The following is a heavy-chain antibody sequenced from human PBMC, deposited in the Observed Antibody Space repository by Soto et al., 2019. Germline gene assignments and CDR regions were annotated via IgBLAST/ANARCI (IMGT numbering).Heavy chain of an antibody. CDR3: AVVPAAMPTTFDY. V-gene: IGHV4-59*08. D-gene: IGHD2-2*01. CDR2: IYYSGST. J-gene: IGHJ4*02. CDR1: GGSISSYY. Sequence: QVQLQESGPGLVMPSETLSLTCTVSGGSISSYYWSWIRQPPGKGLEWIGYIYYSGSTNYNPSLKSRVTISVDTSKNQFSLKLSSVTAADTAVYYCAVVPAAMPTTFDYWGQGTLVTVSS.